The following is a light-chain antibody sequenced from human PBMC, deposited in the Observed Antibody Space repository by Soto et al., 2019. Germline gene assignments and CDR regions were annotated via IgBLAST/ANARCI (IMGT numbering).Light chain of an antibody. V-gene: IGKV3-20*01. J-gene: IGKJ1*01. CDR1: QSVSSTY. CDR2: GAS. CDR3: QQYTSYSPWT. Sequence: ETVLTQSPGTVSLYPGERAILSCRASQSVSSTYLAWYQQKPGQAPRLLIYGASSRATGIPDRFSGSGSGTDFTLTISSLQPDDFATYYCQQYTSYSPWTFGQGTKVAIK.